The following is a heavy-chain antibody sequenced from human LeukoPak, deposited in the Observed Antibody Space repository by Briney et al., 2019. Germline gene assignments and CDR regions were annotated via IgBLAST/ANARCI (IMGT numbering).Heavy chain of an antibody. CDR1: GFSLSTSGMC. D-gene: IGHD3-22*01. CDR2: IDWDDDK. J-gene: IGHJ4*02. CDR3: ARHTSGSSGYYYLLDY. Sequence: SGPTLVNPTQTLTLTCTFSGFSLSTSGMCVSWIRQPPGKALEWLARIDWDDDKYYSTSLKTRLTISKDTSKNQVVLTMTNMDPVDTATYYCARHTSGSSGYYYLLDYWGQGTLVTVSS. V-gene: IGHV2-70*11.